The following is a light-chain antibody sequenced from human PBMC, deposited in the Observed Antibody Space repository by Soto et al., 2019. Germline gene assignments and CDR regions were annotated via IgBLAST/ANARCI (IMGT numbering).Light chain of an antibody. J-gene: IGKJ4*01. CDR1: QSVGSN. Sequence: EIVMTQSPATLSVSPGERATLSCRASQSVGSNLAWYQQRPGQAPRLLIYGVSTRATGIPARFSGSGSGTEFTLTISSLQSEDFAVYYCQQYNNWPPLTFGGGTCIEIK. V-gene: IGKV3-15*01. CDR3: QQYNNWPPLT. CDR2: GVS.